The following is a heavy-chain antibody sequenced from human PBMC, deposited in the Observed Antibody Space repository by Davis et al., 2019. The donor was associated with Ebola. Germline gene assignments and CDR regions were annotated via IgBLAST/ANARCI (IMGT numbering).Heavy chain of an antibody. D-gene: IGHD6-19*01. CDR3: ARDRGSGSVGRYYGMDV. CDR1: GFTFSSYW. Sequence: GESLKISCAASGFTFSSYWMHWVRLAPGKGLVWVSRINSDGSTTTYADSVKGRFTISRDNAKNTLYLQMNSLRAEDTAVYYCARDRGSGSVGRYYGMDVWGKGTTVTVSS. J-gene: IGHJ6*04. V-gene: IGHV3-74*01. CDR2: INSDGSTT.